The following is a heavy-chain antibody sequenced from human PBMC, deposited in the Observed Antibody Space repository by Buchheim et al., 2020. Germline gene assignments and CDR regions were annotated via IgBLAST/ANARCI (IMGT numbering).Heavy chain of an antibody. CDR3: AKFPLWMMDPEHRSDGSGSY. Sequence: EVQLLESGGGLVQPGGSLRLSCAASGFTFSSYTMNWVRQAPGKGLEWVSAISGSGGITYYADSVKGRFTISRDNSKNTLYLQMNSLRAEDTAVFYCAKFPLWMMDPEHRSDGSGSYCGQGTL. J-gene: IGHJ4*02. V-gene: IGHV3-23*01. D-gene: IGHD3-10*01. CDR1: GFTFSSYT. CDR2: ISGSGGIT.